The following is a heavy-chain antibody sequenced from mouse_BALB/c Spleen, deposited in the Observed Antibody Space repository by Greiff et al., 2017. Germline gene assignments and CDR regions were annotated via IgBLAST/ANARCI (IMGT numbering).Heavy chain of an antibody. J-gene: IGHJ2*01. CDR3: ARFPYYGSSPYFDY. D-gene: IGHD1-1*01. V-gene: IGHV3-8*02. CDR1: GDSITSGY. Sequence: EVKLMESGPSLVKPSQTLSLTCSVTGDSITSGYWNWIRKFPGNKLEYMGYISYSGSTYYNPSLKSRISITRDTSKNQYYLQLNSVTTEDTATYYCARFPYYGSSPYFDYWGQGTTLTVSS. CDR2: ISYSGST.